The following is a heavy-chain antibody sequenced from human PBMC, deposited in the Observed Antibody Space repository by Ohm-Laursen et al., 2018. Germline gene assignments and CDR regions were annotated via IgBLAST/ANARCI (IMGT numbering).Heavy chain of an antibody. D-gene: IGHD3-22*01. CDR1: GYTFTSYG. Sequence: GASVNVSCKASGYTFTSYGISWVRQAPGQGLEWMGWISAYNGNTNYAQKLQGRVTMTTDTSTSTAYMELRSLRSDDTAVYYCARDEPPNYYDSSDYYYRRYFQHWGQGTLVTVSS. V-gene: IGHV1-18*01. CDR3: ARDEPPNYYDSSDYYYRRYFQH. CDR2: ISAYNGNT. J-gene: IGHJ1*01.